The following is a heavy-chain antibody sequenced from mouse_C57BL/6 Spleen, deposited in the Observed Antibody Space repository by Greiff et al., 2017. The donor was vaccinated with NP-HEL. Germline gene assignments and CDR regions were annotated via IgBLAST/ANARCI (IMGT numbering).Heavy chain of an antibody. Sequence: QVQLQQPGAELVMPGASVKLSCKASGYTFTSYWMHWVKQRPGQGLEWIGEIDPSDSYTNYNQKFKGKSTLTVDKSSSTAYMQLSSLTSEDSAVYYCARTPLESMSGSYAMDYWGQGTSVTVSS. CDR1: GYTFTSYW. D-gene: IGHD1-3*01. CDR3: ARTPLESMSGSYAMDY. J-gene: IGHJ4*01. V-gene: IGHV1-69*01. CDR2: IDPSDSYT.